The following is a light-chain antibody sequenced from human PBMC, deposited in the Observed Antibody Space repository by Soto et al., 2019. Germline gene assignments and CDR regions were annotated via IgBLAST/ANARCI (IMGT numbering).Light chain of an antibody. V-gene: IGKV3D-15*01. J-gene: IGKJ4*01. CDR2: DAS. Sequence: EIVMTQSPPTLSVSPGERATLSCRASQSAGSKLAWYQQRPGQAPRLLIYDASNRATGIPARFSGSGSGTEFSLTISSLQSEDFAVYSCQQYGDWPGAFGGGTKVEIK. CDR1: QSAGSK. CDR3: QQYGDWPGA.